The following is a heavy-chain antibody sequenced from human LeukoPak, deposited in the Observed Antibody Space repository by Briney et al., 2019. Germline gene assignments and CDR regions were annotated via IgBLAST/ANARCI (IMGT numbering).Heavy chain of an antibody. CDR2: ISGSGGST. D-gene: IGHD3-10*01. Sequence: GGSLRLSCAASGFTFSSYAMSWVRQAPGKGLEWVSAISGSGGSTYYADSVKGRFTISRDNAKNSLYLQMNSLRAEDTAVYYCASSPASGSGSRLDYWGQGTLATVSS. J-gene: IGHJ4*02. CDR3: ASSPASGSGSRLDY. V-gene: IGHV3-23*01. CDR1: GFTFSSYA.